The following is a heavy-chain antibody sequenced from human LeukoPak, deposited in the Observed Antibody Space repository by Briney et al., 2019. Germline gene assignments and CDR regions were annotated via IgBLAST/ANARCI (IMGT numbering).Heavy chain of an antibody. Sequence: GGSLRLSCAASGFTFSSFGMHWVRQAPGKGLEWVALIIDESRQFYTPSVKGRFTISRDNSKNTLYLEMNGLRVEDTAVYYCVRDDATDDNGFDIWGQGTMVTVSS. V-gene: IGHV3-30*12. CDR3: VRDDATDDNGFDI. J-gene: IGHJ3*02. D-gene: IGHD3-9*01. CDR1: GFTFSSFG. CDR2: IIDESRQ.